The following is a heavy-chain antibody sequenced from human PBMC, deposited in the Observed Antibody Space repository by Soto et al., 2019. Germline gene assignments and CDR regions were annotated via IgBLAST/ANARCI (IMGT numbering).Heavy chain of an antibody. V-gene: IGHV4-4*07. D-gene: IGHD2-2*01. Sequence: QMQLQESGPGLVRPSETLSLTCTVSGGSIRGFYWSWIRQPAGEGLEWIGRMHATGSSNYNPSLKSRVTISIDMSKNPVSLKLTSVTAADTALYFCARASMPKAHFDYWGQGTLVTVSS. CDR2: MHATGSS. CDR3: ARASMPKAHFDY. J-gene: IGHJ4*02. CDR1: GGSIRGFY.